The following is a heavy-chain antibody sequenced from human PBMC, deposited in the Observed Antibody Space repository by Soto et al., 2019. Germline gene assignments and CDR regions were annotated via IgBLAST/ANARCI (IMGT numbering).Heavy chain of an antibody. V-gene: IGHV1-18*01. CDR3: ARAEGDYIWGSYQDAFDI. Sequence: ASVKVSCKASGYTFTSYGISWVRQAPGQGLEWMGWISAYNGNINYAQKLQGRVTMTTDTSTSTAYMELRSLRSDDTAVYYCARAEGDYIWGSYQDAFDIWGQGTMVTVSS. CDR2: ISAYNGNI. CDR1: GYTFTSYG. J-gene: IGHJ3*02. D-gene: IGHD3-16*02.